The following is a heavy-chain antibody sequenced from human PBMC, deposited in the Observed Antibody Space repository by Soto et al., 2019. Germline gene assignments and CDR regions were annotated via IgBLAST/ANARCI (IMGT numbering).Heavy chain of an antibody. CDR1: GFTFSDYY. CDR3: ARDRGYGDYDGQSQDY. V-gene: IGHV3-11*06. Sequence: PGGSLRLSCAASGFTFSDYYMSWIRQAPGKGLEWVSYISSSSSYTNYADSVKGRFTISRDNAKNSLYLQMNSLRAEDTAVYYCARDRGYGDYDGQSQDYWGQGTLVTVSS. D-gene: IGHD4-17*01. CDR2: ISSSSSYT. J-gene: IGHJ4*02.